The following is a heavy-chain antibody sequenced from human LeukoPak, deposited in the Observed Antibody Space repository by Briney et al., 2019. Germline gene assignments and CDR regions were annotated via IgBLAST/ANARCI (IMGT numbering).Heavy chain of an antibody. J-gene: IGHJ3*02. CDR2: FDPEDGET. D-gene: IGHD2-15*01. V-gene: IGHV1-24*01. CDR3: ATDRLLDAFDAFDI. CDR1: GYTLTELS. Sequence: ASVKVSCKVSGYTLTELSMHWVRQAPGKGLEWMGGFDPEDGETIYAQKFQGRVTMTEDTSTDTAYMELSSLRSEDTAVYYCATDRLLDAFDAFDICGQGTMVTVSS.